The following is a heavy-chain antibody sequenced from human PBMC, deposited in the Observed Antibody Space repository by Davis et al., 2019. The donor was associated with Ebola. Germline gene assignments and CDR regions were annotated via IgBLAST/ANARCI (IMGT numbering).Heavy chain of an antibody. CDR2: ISSSSYYI. CDR3: AKVSRPYTAMISDY. CDR1: GFTFSSHS. V-gene: IGHV3-21*01. J-gene: IGHJ4*02. Sequence: PGGSLRLSCAASGFTFSSHSMNWVRQAPGKGLEWVSSISSSSYYIYYADSVKGRFTISRDNSKNTLYLQMNSLRAEDTAVYYCAKVSRPYTAMISDYWGQGTLVTVSS. D-gene: IGHD5-18*01.